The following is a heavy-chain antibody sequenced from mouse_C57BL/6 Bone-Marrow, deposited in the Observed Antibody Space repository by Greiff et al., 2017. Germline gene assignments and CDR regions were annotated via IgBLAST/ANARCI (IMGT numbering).Heavy chain of an antibody. D-gene: IGHD2-1*01. J-gene: IGHJ2*01. CDR2: IHPNSGST. V-gene: IGHV1-64*01. CDR1: GYTFTSYW. Sequence: QVQLQQSGAELVKPGASVKLSCKASGYTFTSYWVHWVKQRPGQGLEWIGMIHPNSGSTNYNEKFKSKATLTVDKSSSTAYMQLSSLTSEDSAVYYCAGNSYYFDYWGQGTTLTVSS. CDR3: AGNSYYFDY.